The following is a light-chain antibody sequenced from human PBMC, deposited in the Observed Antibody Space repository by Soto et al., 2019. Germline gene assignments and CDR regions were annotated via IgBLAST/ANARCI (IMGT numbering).Light chain of an antibody. J-gene: IGKJ2*01. CDR2: GTS. V-gene: IGKV3-20*01. CDR1: QSVASTY. Sequence: ENVLTQSPGTLSLSPGERSTLSCRTSQSVASTYLAWYQQKVGQAPRLLIYGTSTRATGIPDRFSGSGSGTDFTLTISRLEPEDSAVYYCQQYDGSVYTFGQGTKLEIK. CDR3: QQYDGSVYT.